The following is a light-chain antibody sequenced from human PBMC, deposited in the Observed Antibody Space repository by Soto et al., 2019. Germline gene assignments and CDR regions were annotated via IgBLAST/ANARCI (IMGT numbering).Light chain of an antibody. CDR1: SSDVGGYNY. CDR2: DVS. V-gene: IGLV2-11*01. CDR3: CSYAGSYTLWV. J-gene: IGLJ3*02. Sequence: QSALTQPRSVSGSPGQSVAISCTGTSSDVGGYNYVSWYQQDPGKAPKLIIYDVSKRPSGVPDRFSGSKSGNTASLTISWLQAEDEADYYCCSYAGSYTLWVFGGGTKVTVL.